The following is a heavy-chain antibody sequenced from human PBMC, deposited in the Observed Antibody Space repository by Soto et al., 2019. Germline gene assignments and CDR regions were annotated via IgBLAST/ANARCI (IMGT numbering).Heavy chain of an antibody. D-gene: IGHD3-22*01. CDR2: IWYDGSNK. Sequence: GWSLRLSCAASGFTFSSYGMHWVRQAPGKGLEWVAVIWYDGSNKYYADSVKGRFTISADRSTSTVFLQWASLKASDTAVYFCARKDKSGYFNWFDPWGQGTLVTVSS. J-gene: IGHJ5*02. V-gene: IGHV3-33*02. CDR3: ARKDKSGYFNWFDP. CDR1: GFTFSSYG.